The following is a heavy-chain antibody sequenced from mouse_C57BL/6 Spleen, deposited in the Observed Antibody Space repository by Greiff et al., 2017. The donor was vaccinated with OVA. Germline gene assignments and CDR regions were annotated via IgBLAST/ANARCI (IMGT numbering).Heavy chain of an antibody. Sequence: QSGAELARPGASVKLSCKASGYTFTSYGISWVKQRTGQGLEWIGEIYPRSGNTYYNEKFKGKATLTADKSSSTAYMELRSLTSEDSAVYFCASITTVVATNAMDYWGQGTSVTVSS. CDR1: GYTFTSYG. CDR2: IYPRSGNT. J-gene: IGHJ4*01. CDR3: ASITTVVATNAMDY. V-gene: IGHV1-81*01. D-gene: IGHD1-1*01.